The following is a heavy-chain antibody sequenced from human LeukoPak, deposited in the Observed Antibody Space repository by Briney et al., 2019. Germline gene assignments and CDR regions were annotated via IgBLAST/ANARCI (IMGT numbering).Heavy chain of an antibody. CDR1: GGTFSIYA. CDR2: IIPIFGTA. D-gene: IGHD6-6*01. Sequence: AAVKVSFTASGGTFSIYAISWVRQAPGQGLEWMGGIIPIFGTANYAQKFQGRVTITTDESTSTAYMELSSLRSEDTAVYYCASFSGSSGYFQHWGQGTLVTVSS. CDR3: ASFSGSSGYFQH. V-gene: IGHV1-69*05. J-gene: IGHJ1*01.